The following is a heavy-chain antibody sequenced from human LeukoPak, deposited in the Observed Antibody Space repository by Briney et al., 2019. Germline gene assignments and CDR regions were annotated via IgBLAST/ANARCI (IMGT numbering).Heavy chain of an antibody. V-gene: IGHV4-59*01. D-gene: IGHD7-27*01. CDR1: GGSISSYY. CDR3: ATSGLLGTWFDP. J-gene: IGHJ5*02. CDR2: IYYSGST. Sequence: SETLSLTCTVSGGSISSYYWSWIRQPPGKGLEWIGYIYYSGSTNYNPSLKSRVTISVDTSKNQFSLKLSSVTAADTAVYYCATSGLLGTWFDPWGQRTLVTVSS.